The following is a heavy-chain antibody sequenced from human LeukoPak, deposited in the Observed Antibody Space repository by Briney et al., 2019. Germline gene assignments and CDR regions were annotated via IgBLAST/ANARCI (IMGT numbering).Heavy chain of an antibody. CDR1: GDSISSGGYS. J-gene: IGHJ5*02. CDR3: ARQSVPAAMRANWFDP. D-gene: IGHD2-2*01. V-gene: IGHV4-30-4*07. Sequence: SETLSLTCAVSGDSISSGGYSWSWIRQPPGKGLEWIGYIYYSGSTYYNPSLKSRVTISVDTSKNQFSLKLSSVTAADTAVYYCARQSVPAAMRANWFDPWGQGTLVTVSS. CDR2: IYYSGST.